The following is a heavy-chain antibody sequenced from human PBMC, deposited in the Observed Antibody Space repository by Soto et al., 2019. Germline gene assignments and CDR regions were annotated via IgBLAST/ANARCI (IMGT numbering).Heavy chain of an antibody. D-gene: IGHD3-22*01. Sequence: QVQLQESGPGLVKPTETLSLTCAVSGDSISSYYCMWIRQPPGKGLESIGYLYYGRSANYNPSLTSRVTLSVDTSTNQCSLTLSSMTAADTAVYYCALRSMAVVPEYWGQGTLVTVSS. CDR3: ALRSMAVVPEY. J-gene: IGHJ4*02. CDR2: LYYGRSA. V-gene: IGHV4-59*01. CDR1: GDSISSYY.